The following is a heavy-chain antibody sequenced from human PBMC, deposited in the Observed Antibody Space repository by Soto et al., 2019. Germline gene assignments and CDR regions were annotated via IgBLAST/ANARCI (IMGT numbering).Heavy chain of an antibody. D-gene: IGHD2-15*01. V-gene: IGHV3-30*18. CDR1: GFTFSSYG. Sequence: GGSLRLSCAASGFTFSSYGMHWVRQAPGKGLEWVAVISYDGSNKYYADSVKGRFTISRDNSKNTLYLQMNSLRAEDTAVYYCAKDLRDIVVVVAAALGPYYYGMDVWGQGTTVTVSS. CDR2: ISYDGSNK. J-gene: IGHJ6*02. CDR3: AKDLRDIVVVVAAALGPYYYGMDV.